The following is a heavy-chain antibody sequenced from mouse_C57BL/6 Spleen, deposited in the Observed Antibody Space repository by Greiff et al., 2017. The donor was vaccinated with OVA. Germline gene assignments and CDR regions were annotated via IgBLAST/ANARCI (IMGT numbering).Heavy chain of an antibody. CDR1: GYTFTSYG. Sequence: QVHVKQSGAELARPGASVKLSCKASGYTFTSYGISWVKQRTGQGLEWIGEIYPRSGNTYYNEKFKGKATLTADKSSSTAYMELRSLTSEDSAVYFCAREGTITTVVATGAMDYWGQGTSVTVSS. CDR2: IYPRSGNT. CDR3: AREGTITTVVATGAMDY. V-gene: IGHV1-81*01. J-gene: IGHJ4*01. D-gene: IGHD1-1*01.